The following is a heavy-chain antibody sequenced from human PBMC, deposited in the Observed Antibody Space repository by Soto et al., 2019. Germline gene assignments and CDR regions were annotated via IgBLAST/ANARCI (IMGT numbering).Heavy chain of an antibody. Sequence: GWSLRLSCVASGFTFSDYNMNLLRQTPGKGLEWVSSIASRSNYIYYADSLKGRFTVSRDNARNSLYLQVDNLRAEDTAVYYCARNRRIAVEMDVWGKGTKVTVSS. J-gene: IGHJ6*04. V-gene: IGHV3-21*01. D-gene: IGHD2-21*01. CDR1: GFTFSDYN. CDR2: IASRSNYI. CDR3: ARNRRIAVEMDV.